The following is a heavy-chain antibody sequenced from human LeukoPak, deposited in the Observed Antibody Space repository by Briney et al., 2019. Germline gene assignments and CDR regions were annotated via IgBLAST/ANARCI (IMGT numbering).Heavy chain of an antibody. D-gene: IGHD3-10*01. CDR1: GGTFSSYA. J-gene: IGHJ3*02. V-gene: IGHV1-69*04. CDR2: IIPILGIA. CDR3: ASPVVRGVGDAFDI. Sequence: SVKVSCKASGGTFSSYAISWVRQAPGQGLEWMGRIIPILGIANYAQKFQGRVTITADKSTSTAYMELSSLRSEDTAVYYCASPVVRGVGDAFDIWGQGTMVTVSS.